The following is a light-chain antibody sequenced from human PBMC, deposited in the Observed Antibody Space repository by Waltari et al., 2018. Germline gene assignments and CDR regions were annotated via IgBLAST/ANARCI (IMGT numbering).Light chain of an antibody. CDR2: QDS. Sequence: SYELTQPPSVSVSPGQTASITCSGDKLGDKYACWYQQKPGQSPVLVIYQDSKRPSGIPGRFSGSNSGNTATLTISGTQAMDEADYYCQAWDSSTGHVVFGGGTKLTVL. V-gene: IGLV3-1*01. J-gene: IGLJ2*01. CDR1: KLGDKY. CDR3: QAWDSSTGHVV.